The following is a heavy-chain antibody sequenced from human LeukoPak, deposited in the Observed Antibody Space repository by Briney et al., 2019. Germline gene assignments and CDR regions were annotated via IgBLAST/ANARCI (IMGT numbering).Heavy chain of an antibody. J-gene: IGHJ4*02. CDR2: IYSGGGT. CDR1: RFTVSTNY. D-gene: IGHD2-8*02. CDR3: ARLYWGSGFDY. V-gene: IGHV3-66*01. Sequence: PGGSLRLSCAASRFTVSTNYMSGVRQAPGKGLECGSVIYSGGGTYYAAAVKGRFTISRDNSKNTLYLQMNNLRAEDTAVYYCARLYWGSGFDYWGQGTLVTVSS.